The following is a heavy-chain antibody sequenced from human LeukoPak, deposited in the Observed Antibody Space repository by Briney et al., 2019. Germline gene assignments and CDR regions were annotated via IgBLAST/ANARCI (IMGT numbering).Heavy chain of an antibody. V-gene: IGHV3-30*18. Sequence: GGSLRLSCAASGFTFSSYGMHWVRQAPGKGLEWVAVISYDGSNKYYADSVKGRFTISRDNSKNTLYLQMNSLRAEDTAVYYCANGQGAGDFDYWGQGTLVTVSS. D-gene: IGHD6-19*01. CDR1: GFTFSSYG. CDR3: ANGQGAGDFDY. CDR2: ISYDGSNK. J-gene: IGHJ4*02.